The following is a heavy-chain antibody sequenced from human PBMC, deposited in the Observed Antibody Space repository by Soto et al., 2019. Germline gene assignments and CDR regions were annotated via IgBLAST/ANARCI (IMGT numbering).Heavy chain of an antibody. J-gene: IGHJ6*02. CDR2: IIPIFGTA. CDR3: ARDTLYGGYYGMDV. Sequence: VASVKVSCKASGGTFSSYAISWVRQAPGQGLEWMGGIIPIFGTANYAQKFQGRVTITADKSTSTAYMELSSLRSEDTAVYYCARDTLYGGYYGMDVWGQGTTVTVSS. CDR1: GGTFSSYA. V-gene: IGHV1-69*06. D-gene: IGHD4-17*01.